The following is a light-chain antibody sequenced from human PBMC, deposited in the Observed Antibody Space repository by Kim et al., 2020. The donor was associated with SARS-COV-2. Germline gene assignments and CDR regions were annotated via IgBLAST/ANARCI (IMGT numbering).Light chain of an antibody. V-gene: IGLV3-1*01. J-gene: IGLJ3*02. Sequence: SYELTQPPSVSVSPGHAASITCSGDKLEEKFASWFQQKPGQSPVLVIYEDTKRPSGIPERISGSTSGNTATLTISGTQAMDEADYYCQTWDSSTVVFGGG. CDR1: KLEEKF. CDR3: QTWDSSTVV. CDR2: EDT.